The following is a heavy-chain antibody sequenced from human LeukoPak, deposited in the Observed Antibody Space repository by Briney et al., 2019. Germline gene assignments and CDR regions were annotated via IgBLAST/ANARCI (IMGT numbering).Heavy chain of an antibody. CDR1: GYTFTSYY. CDR3: ARAVVTQGPIDY. V-gene: IGHV1-46*01. CDR2: INPSGGST. J-gene: IGHJ4*02. D-gene: IGHD4-23*01. Sequence: ASVTVSCKASGYTFTSYYMHWVRQAPGQGLEWMGIINPSGGSTSYAQKFQGRVTMTRDMSTSTVYMELSSLRSEDTAVYYCARAVVTQGPIDYWGQGTLVTVSS.